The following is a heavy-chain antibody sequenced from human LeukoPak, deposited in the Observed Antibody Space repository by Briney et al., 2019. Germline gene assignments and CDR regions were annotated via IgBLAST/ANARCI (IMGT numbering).Heavy chain of an antibody. CDR2: IYSGGGTTT. CDR3: VVILVPGGVWHFDL. Sequence: HPGTPLRLSCVASGLTFRNYGFYWVRQAPGKGLEWVAIIYSGGGTTTYYAESVKDRFIITRDDSKDTLYLQMNSLRAEDTAVCYCVVILVPGGVWHFDLWGRGTLVTVSS. D-gene: IGHD2-2*01. J-gene: IGHJ2*01. CDR1: GLTFRNYG. V-gene: IGHV3-33*03.